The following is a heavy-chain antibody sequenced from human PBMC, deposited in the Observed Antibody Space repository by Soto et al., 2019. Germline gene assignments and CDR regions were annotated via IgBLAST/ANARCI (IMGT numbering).Heavy chain of an antibody. J-gene: IGHJ5*02. CDR2: ISYDGSNK. V-gene: IGHV3-30*18. Sequence: GGSLRLSCAASGLTFSSYGMHWVRQAPGKGLEWVAVISYDGSNKYYADSVKGRFTISRDNSKNTLYLQMNSLRAEDTAVYYCAKPGGSGYFNWFDPWGQGTLVTVSS. CDR3: AKPGGSGYFNWFDP. CDR1: GLTFSSYG. D-gene: IGHD3-22*01.